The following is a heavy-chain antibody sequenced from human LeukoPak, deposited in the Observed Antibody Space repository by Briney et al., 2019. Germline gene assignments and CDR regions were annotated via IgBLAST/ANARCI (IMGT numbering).Heavy chain of an antibody. J-gene: IGHJ6*02. CDR3: AREGVAVAGKGFDYYYGMDV. V-gene: IGHV4-31*03. Sequence: PSETLSLTCTVSGGSFSSGGYYWSWLRQHPGTGLEWFGCIYYSGSTYYNPSLKSRVTISVDTSKNQFSLKLSSVTAADTAVYYCAREGVAVAGKGFDYYYGMDVWGQGTTVTVSS. D-gene: IGHD6-19*01. CDR1: GGSFSSGGYY. CDR2: IYYSGST.